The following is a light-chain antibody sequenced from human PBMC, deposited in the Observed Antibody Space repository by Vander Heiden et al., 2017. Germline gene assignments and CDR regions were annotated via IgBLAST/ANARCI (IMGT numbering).Light chain of an antibody. CDR2: AAS. J-gene: IGKJ4*02. CDR3: QQAHTFPRT. CDR1: QGINGW. V-gene: IGKV1-12*01. Sequence: DIQMPQSPSSVSASVGERVTITCRASQGINGWLAWYQQRPGKAPQLLIYAASSLHTGVPSRFRGSGFGTEYTLTISSLQPEDFGTYFCQQAHTFPRTFGGGTRVEIK.